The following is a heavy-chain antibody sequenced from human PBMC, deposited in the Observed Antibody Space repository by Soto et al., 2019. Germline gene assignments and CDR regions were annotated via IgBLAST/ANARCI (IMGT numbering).Heavy chain of an antibody. CDR2: ISAHNGHG. Sequence: QVRLVQSGGEGKKPGASVKVSCKALGYNFNIYGISWVRQAPGQGLEWMGWISAHNGHGDFAQRFRGRVSMTTDTSTTTAYMELRSLKTDDTAVYYCATAPRQLRSRFGYWGQGTLVTVSS. CDR3: ATAPRQLRSRFGY. J-gene: IGHJ4*02. V-gene: IGHV1-18*04. CDR1: GYNFNIYG. D-gene: IGHD1-26*01.